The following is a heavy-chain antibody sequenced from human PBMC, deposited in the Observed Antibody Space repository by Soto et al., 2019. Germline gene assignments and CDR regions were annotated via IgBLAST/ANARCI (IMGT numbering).Heavy chain of an antibody. CDR2: IIPIFGTA. Sequence: QVQLVQSGAEVKKPGSSVKVSCKASGGTFSSYAISWVRQAPGQGLEWMGGIIPIFGTANYAQKFQGRVTMAAAESTSTAYMELSSLRSEDTAVYYCARVVTVVKSFHYWYFDLWGRGTLVTVSA. V-gene: IGHV1-69*12. J-gene: IGHJ2*01. CDR1: GGTFSSYA. D-gene: IGHD2-15*01. CDR3: ARVVTVVKSFHYWYFDL.